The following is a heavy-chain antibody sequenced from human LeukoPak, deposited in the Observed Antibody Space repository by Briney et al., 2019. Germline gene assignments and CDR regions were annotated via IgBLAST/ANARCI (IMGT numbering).Heavy chain of an antibody. CDR1: GYTFTSYG. V-gene: IGHV1-18*01. Sequence: ASVKVSCKASGYTFTSYGINWVRQAPGQGLEWMGWIRTYNGNTNYAQKLQGRVTMTTDTSTSTAYMELRSLRSDDTAVYYCARGGGSYYYDSSGSLDYWGQGTLVTVSS. CDR2: IRTYNGNT. CDR3: ARGGGSYYYDSSGSLDY. J-gene: IGHJ4*02. D-gene: IGHD3-22*01.